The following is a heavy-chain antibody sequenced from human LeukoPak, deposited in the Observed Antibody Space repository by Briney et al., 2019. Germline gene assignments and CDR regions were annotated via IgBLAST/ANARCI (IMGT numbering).Heavy chain of an antibody. J-gene: IGHJ4*02. CDR3: ARDYKYAFDN. Sequence: AGGSLRLSCAASGFTFNKYWMTWVRQAPGKGLEWVANVNQDGTEKYYVDSVKGRFNISRDNAKNSLYLHMNSLRAEDTAVYYCARDYKYAFDNWGQGTLVTVSS. CDR1: GFTFNKYW. D-gene: IGHD5-24*01. CDR2: VNQDGTEK. V-gene: IGHV3-7*01.